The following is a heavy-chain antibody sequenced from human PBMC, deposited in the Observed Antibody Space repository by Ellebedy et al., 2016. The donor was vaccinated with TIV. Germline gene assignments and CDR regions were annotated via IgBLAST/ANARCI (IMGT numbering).Heavy chain of an antibody. J-gene: IGHJ3*01. V-gene: IGHV3-9*01. CDR2: ISWNSGSI. D-gene: IGHD5-24*01. Sequence: SLKISCAASGFTFDDYAMHWVRQAPGKGLEWVSGISWNSGSIGYADSVKGRFTISRDNAKNSLYLQMNSLRAEDTAVYYCASRDGYWGQGTMVTVSS. CDR1: GFTFDDYA. CDR3: ASRDGY.